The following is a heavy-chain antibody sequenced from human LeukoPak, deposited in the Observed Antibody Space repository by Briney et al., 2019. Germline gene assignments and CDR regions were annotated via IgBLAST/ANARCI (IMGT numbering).Heavy chain of an antibody. CDR2: INPSSGTT. CDR3: ARDEVVVSATLGY. CDR1: GGTFSSYA. V-gene: IGHV1-46*01. J-gene: IGHJ4*02. D-gene: IGHD2-15*01. Sequence: GASVKVSCKASGGTFSSYAISWVRQAPGQGLEWMGIINPSSGTTSYAQRFQGRVTMTRDTFTSTVYMELSSLRSEDTAVYYCARDEVVVSATLGYWGQGTLVSVSS.